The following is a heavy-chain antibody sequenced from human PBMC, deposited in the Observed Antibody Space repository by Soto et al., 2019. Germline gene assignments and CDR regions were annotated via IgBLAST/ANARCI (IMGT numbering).Heavy chain of an antibody. V-gene: IGHV4-34*01. CDR1: GGSFSGYY. CDR2: INHRGST. CDR3: ATTNWNHNWFDP. J-gene: IGHJ5*02. D-gene: IGHD1-1*01. Sequence: SETLSLTCAVFGGSFSGYYWSWIRQPPGKGLEWIGDINHRGSTNYNPSLKSRVTISVDTSKNQFSLKLSSVTASDTAVYFCATTNWNHNWFDPWSQGTLVTISS.